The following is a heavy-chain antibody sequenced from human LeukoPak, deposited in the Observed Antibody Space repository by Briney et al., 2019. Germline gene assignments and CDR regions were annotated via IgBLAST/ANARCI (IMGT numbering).Heavy chain of an antibody. J-gene: IGHJ6*04. CDR2: IYHSGST. CDR3: ARVGTVNYYYGMDV. V-gene: IGHV4-38-2*02. Sequence: SETVSLTCTVSGYSITSGYFWGWIRQPPGKGLEWIGRIYHSGSTNYNSSLKSRVTISVDTSKNQISLKLSSVTAADTAVYYCARVGTVNYYYGMDVWGKGTTVTVSS. CDR1: GYSITSGYF. D-gene: IGHD4-17*01.